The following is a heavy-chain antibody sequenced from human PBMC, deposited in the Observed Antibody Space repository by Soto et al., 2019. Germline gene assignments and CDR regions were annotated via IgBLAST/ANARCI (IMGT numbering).Heavy chain of an antibody. Sequence: GGSLRLSCAASGFTFSNAWMNWVRQAPGKGLEWVGCIKSKTDGGTTDYAAPVKGRFTISRDDSKNTLYLQMSSLKTEDTAVYYCTTPQYYYGSGSSNWFDPWGQGTLVTVSS. V-gene: IGHV3-15*07. D-gene: IGHD3-10*01. J-gene: IGHJ5*02. CDR2: IKSKTDGGTT. CDR1: GFTFSNAW. CDR3: TTPQYYYGSGSSNWFDP.